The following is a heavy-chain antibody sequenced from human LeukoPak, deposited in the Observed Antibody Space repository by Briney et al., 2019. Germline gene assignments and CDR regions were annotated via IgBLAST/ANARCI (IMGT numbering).Heavy chain of an antibody. J-gene: IGHJ3*02. CDR1: GFSHY. V-gene: IGHV3-53*01. CDR2: THSDGNT. D-gene: IGHD3-16*01. CDR3: ARGENGIGAAFDI. Sequence: GGSLRLSCAASGFSHYMSWVRQAPGKGLEWVSLTHSDGNTYYADSVKGRFTISRDNSENSLFLQMNTLRAEDTAVYYCARGENGIGAAFDIWGQGTMVTVSS.